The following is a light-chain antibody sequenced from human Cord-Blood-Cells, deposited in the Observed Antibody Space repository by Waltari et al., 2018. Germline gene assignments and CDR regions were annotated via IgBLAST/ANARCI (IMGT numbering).Light chain of an antibody. CDR3: RQRSNWPPIT. CDR1: QSVSSY. Sequence: DIVLTQSPATLSLSPGERATISCRASQSVSSYLAWYQQKPGQAPRLLIYDASNRATGIPARFSGGGSGTDFTLTISSLEPEDFAVYFCRQRSNWPPITFGQGTRLEIK. CDR2: DAS. J-gene: IGKJ5*01. V-gene: IGKV3-11*01.